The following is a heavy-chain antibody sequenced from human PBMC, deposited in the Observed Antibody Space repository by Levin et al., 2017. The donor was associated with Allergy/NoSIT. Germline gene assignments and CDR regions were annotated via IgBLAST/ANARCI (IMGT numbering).Heavy chain of an antibody. CDR2: IGTAGDT. V-gene: IGHV3-13*01. CDR3: ARGDDTAGISRLDYGMDV. D-gene: IGHD5-18*01. J-gene: IGHJ6*02. CDR1: GFTFSSYD. Sequence: GGSLRLSCAASGFTFSSYDMHWVRQATGKGLEWVSAIGTAGDTYYPGSVKGRFTISRENAKNSLYLQMNSLRAGDTAVYYCARGDDTAGISRLDYGMDVWGQGTTVTVSS.